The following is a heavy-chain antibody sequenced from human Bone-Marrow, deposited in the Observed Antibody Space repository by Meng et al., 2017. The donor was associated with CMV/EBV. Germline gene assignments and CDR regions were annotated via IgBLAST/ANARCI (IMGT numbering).Heavy chain of an antibody. D-gene: IGHD1-1*01. CDR3: ATDTPPYWNLDY. Sequence: GESLKIPCAASGFTFSNAWMSWVRQAPGKGLEWVGHIKNKADGGTTDYAAPVKGRFTISRDDSKTTLYLQMNSLRIEDTAVYYCATDTPPYWNLDYWGQGALVTVSS. CDR2: IKNKADGGTT. CDR1: GFTFSNAW. J-gene: IGHJ4*02. V-gene: IGHV3-15*01.